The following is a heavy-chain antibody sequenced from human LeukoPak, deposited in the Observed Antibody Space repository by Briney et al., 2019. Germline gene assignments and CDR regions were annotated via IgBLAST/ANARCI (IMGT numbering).Heavy chain of an antibody. D-gene: IGHD6-13*01. CDR1: GGSISIYY. CDR3: ARLSTGGTPFNWFDS. Sequence: PSETLSLTCTVSGGSISIYYWTWIRQPPGKGLEWIGYIYYSGNTNYNPSLKSRVTMSVDTSKNQFSLKLNSVTAADTAVYHCARLSTGGTPFNWFDSWGQGALVTVSS. J-gene: IGHJ5*01. CDR2: IYYSGNT. V-gene: IGHV4-59*08.